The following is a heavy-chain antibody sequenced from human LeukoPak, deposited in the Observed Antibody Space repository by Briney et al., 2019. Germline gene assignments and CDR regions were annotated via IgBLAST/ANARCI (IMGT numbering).Heavy chain of an antibody. V-gene: IGHV3-72*01. CDR1: GFTFSSYG. Sequence: GVSLRLSCAASGFTFSSYGMHWVPQAPGKGREWVGRISTKANSYTIQYAASVKGRFTISRDDSKNSLYLQMNSLKSEDTAVYYCASDYCGGDCSHIWGQGTLVTVSS. CDR2: ISTKANSYTI. CDR3: ASDYCGGDCSHI. J-gene: IGHJ4*02. D-gene: IGHD2-21*02.